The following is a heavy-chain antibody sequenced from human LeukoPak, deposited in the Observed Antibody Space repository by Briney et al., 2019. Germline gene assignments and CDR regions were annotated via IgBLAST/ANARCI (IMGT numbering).Heavy chain of an antibody. CDR1: GYTFTSYG. Sequence: ASVKVSCKASGYTFTSYGISWVRQAPGQGLEWMGWISAYNGNTNNAQKLQGRVTMTTDTSTSTAYMELRSLRSDDTAVYYCAREGIVGANLYYFDYWGQGTLVTVSS. J-gene: IGHJ4*02. CDR2: ISAYNGNT. D-gene: IGHD1-26*01. V-gene: IGHV1-18*01. CDR3: AREGIVGANLYYFDY.